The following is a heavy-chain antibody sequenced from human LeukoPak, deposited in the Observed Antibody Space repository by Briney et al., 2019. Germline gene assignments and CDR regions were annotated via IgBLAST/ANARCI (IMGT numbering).Heavy chain of an antibody. CDR1: GFSFSTYP. Sequence: GGSLILSCAASGFSFSTYPMHWVRQAPGKGLEYVSAITNNGDSTYHANSVKGRFTISRDNSKNTLYLQMGSVRAEDTAVYYCARDNRRSGGSGSWAAFDIWGQGTMVTVSS. CDR2: ITNNGDST. CDR3: ARDNRRSGGSGSWAAFDI. J-gene: IGHJ3*02. V-gene: IGHV3-64*01. D-gene: IGHD3-10*01.